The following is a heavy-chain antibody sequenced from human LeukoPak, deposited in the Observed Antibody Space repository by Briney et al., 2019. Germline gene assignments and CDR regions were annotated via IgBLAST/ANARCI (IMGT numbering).Heavy chain of an antibody. CDR2: ISYDGSNK. CDR1: GFTFSSYA. D-gene: IGHD5-18*01. CDR3: TRDGYGYGYFDY. J-gene: IGHJ4*02. V-gene: IGHV3-30-3*01. Sequence: GGSLRLSCAASGFTFSSYAMHWVRQAPGKGLEWVAVISYDGSNKYYADSVKGRFTISRDNSKNTLYLQMNSLRAEDTAVYYCTRDGYGYGYFDYWGQGTLVTVSS.